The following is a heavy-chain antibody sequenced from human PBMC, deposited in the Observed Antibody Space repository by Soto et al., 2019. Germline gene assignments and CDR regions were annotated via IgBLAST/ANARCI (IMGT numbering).Heavy chain of an antibody. CDR3: TRDRLATYAFDY. V-gene: IGHV3-30-3*01. J-gene: IGHJ4*02. D-gene: IGHD6-25*01. CDR1: GFTFSSYV. Sequence: QVQLVESGGGVVQPGRSLRLSCAASGFTFSSYVMNWVRQAPGKGLEWVALISYDGSNKYYADSVKGRFTISRDNSKNTLYLQMNSLRPEDAAVYYCTRDRLATYAFDYWGQGTLVTVSS. CDR2: ISYDGSNK.